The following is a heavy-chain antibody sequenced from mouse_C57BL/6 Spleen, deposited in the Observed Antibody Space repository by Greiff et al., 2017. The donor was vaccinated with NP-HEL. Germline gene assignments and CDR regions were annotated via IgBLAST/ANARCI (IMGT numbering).Heavy chain of an antibody. CDR1: GFNIKDYY. J-gene: IGHJ1*03. D-gene: IGHD1-1*01. CDR2: IDPEDGDT. V-gene: IGHV14-1*01. CDR3: TYDYGSSYGDWYFDV. Sequence: EVQLQQSGAELVRPGASVKLSCTASGFNIKDYYMHWVKQRPEQGLEWIGRIDPEDGDTEYAPKFQGKATMTADTSSNTAYLQLSSLTSEDTAVYYCTYDYGSSYGDWYFDVWGTGTTVTVSS.